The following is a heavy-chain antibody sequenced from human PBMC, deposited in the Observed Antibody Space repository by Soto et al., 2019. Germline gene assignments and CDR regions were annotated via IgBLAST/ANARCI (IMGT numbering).Heavy chain of an antibody. V-gene: IGHV4-30-2*01. CDR3: ARGVTTVTTFDY. J-gene: IGHJ4*02. CDR1: GGSISSGGYS. Sequence: QLQLQESGSGLVKPSQTLSLTCAVSGGSISSGGYSCNWIRQPPGKGLEWIGYIYHSGSTYYHPSLKSRVTISVDRSKNPFSLKLSSVTAADTAVYYCARGVTTVTTFDYWGQGTLVTVAS. D-gene: IGHD4-17*01. CDR2: IYHSGST.